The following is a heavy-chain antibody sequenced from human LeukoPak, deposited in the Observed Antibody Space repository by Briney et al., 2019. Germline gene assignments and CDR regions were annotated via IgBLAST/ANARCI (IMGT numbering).Heavy chain of an antibody. CDR2: IYYSGST. V-gene: IGHV4-39*01. Sequence: SETLSLTCTVSGGSISSSSYYWGWIRQPPGKGLEWIGSIYYSGSTYYNPSLKSRVTISIGTSKNQFSLKLSSVTAADTAVYYCVSTIYSNYYYWGQGTLVTVSS. J-gene: IGHJ4*02. CDR1: GGSISSSSYY. D-gene: IGHD4-11*01. CDR3: VSTIYSNYYY.